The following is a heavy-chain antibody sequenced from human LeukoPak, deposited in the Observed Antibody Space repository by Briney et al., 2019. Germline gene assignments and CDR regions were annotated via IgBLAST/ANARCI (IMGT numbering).Heavy chain of an antibody. J-gene: IGHJ4*02. CDR1: GGSISSYY. CDR3: ARRDNGRVY. CDR2: IYYSGST. Sequence: SETLSLTCTVSGGSISSYYWSWIRQPPGKGLEWIGYIYYSGSTNYNPSLKSRVTISVDTSKNQFSLKLSSVTAADTAVYYCARRDNGRVYWGQGTLVTVSS. D-gene: IGHD1-26*01. V-gene: IGHV4-59*08.